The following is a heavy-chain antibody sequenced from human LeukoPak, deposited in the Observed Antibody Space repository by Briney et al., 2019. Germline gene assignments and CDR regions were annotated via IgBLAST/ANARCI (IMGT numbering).Heavy chain of an antibody. D-gene: IGHD6-13*01. CDR3: AREGIGYFDY. J-gene: IGHJ4*02. CDR2: IYYSGSI. Sequence: PSETLSLTCTVSGGSISSYYWSWIRQPPGKGLEWIGYIYYSGSINYNPSLKSRVTISVDTSKNQFSLKLSSVTAADTAVYYCAREGIGYFDYWGQGTLVTVSS. CDR1: GGSISSYY. V-gene: IGHV4-59*01.